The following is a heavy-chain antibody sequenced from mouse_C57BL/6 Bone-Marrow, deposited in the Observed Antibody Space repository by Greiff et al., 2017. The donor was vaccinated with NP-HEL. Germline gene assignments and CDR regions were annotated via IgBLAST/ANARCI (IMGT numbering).Heavy chain of an antibody. V-gene: IGHV15-2*01. J-gene: IGHJ3*01. CDR3: ARSEFAY. Sequence: VQLQQSGSELRSPGSSVKLSCKDSDSEVSPIAIMCWVRQKPGHGFEWIGGILPSIGRTIYGEKFEDKAILDADTLSNTAYLELNSLTSEDSAIYFCARSEFAYWGQGTLLTVSA. CDR1: DSEVSPIAI. CDR2: ILPSIGRT.